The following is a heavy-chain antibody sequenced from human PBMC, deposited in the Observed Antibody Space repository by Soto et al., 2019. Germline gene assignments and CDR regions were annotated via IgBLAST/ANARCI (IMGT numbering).Heavy chain of an antibody. Sequence: PGGSLRLSCAASGFTFDDFAMHWVRQAPGRGLEWVSGISWNSGSIGYADSVKGRFTISRDNAKNSLYLQMNSLRAEDTALYYCAKEKTIAVLGVIDYWGQGTQVTVPS. V-gene: IGHV3-9*01. D-gene: IGHD6-19*01. CDR2: ISWNSGSI. J-gene: IGHJ4*02. CDR1: GFTFDDFA. CDR3: AKEKTIAVLGVIDY.